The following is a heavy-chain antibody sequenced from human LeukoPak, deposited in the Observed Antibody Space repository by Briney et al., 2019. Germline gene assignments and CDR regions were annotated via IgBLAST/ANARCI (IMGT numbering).Heavy chain of an antibody. D-gene: IGHD6-13*01. CDR3: ASTRYSTSWYLGRLGFDY. CDR1: GGSISSYY. V-gene: IGHV4-59*01. J-gene: IGHJ4*02. Sequence: SETLSLTCTVSGGSISSYYWNWIRQPPGKGLEWIGYIYYSGSTNYNPSLKSRVTISVDTSKNQFSLKLSSVTAADTAVYYCASTRYSTSWYLGRLGFDYWGQGTLVTVSS. CDR2: IYYSGST.